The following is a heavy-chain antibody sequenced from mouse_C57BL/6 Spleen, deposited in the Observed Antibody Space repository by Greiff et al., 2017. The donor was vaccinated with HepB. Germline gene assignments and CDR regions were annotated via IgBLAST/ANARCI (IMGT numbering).Heavy chain of an antibody. CDR3: ASHGSSHYYAMDY. CDR2: IDPSDSET. V-gene: IGHV1-52*01. CDR1: GYTFTSYW. D-gene: IGHD1-1*01. Sequence: QVQLQQSGAELVRPGSSVKLSCKASGYTFTSYWMHWVKQRPIQGLEWIGNIDPSDSETHYNQKFKDKATLTVDKSSSTAYMQLSSLTSEDSAVYYCASHGSSHYYAMDYWGQGTSVTVSS. J-gene: IGHJ4*01.